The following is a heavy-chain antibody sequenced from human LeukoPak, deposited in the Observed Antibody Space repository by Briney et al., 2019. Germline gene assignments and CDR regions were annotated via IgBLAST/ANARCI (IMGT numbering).Heavy chain of an antibody. CDR1: GFTFSSYW. CDR3: VRIRNRRDGYNYDNYYYYYMDV. J-gene: IGHJ6*03. Sequence: TGGSLRLSCAASGFTFSSYWMHWVRQAPGKGLVWVSRINSDGSSTSYADSVKGRFTISRDNAKNTLYLQMNSLRAEDTAVYYCVRIRNRRDGYNYDNYYYYYMDVWGKGTTVTVSS. V-gene: IGHV3-74*01. CDR2: INSDGSST. D-gene: IGHD5-24*01.